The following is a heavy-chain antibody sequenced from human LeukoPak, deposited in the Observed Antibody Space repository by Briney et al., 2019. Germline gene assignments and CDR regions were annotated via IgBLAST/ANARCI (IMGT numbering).Heavy chain of an antibody. V-gene: IGHV1-69*04. CDR3: ARSEAGTTSDY. CDR2: IIPIFGIA. Sequence: PVKVSCKASGGTFSSYAISWVRQAPGQGLEWMGRIIPIFGIANYAQKFQGRVTITADKSTSTAYMELSSLRSEDTAVYYCARSEAGTTSDYWGQGTLVTVSS. CDR1: GGTFSSYA. D-gene: IGHD1-1*01. J-gene: IGHJ4*02.